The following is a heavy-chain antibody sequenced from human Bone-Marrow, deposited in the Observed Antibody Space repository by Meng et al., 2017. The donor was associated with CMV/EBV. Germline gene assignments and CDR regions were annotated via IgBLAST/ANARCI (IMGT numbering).Heavy chain of an antibody. CDR2: ISAYNGNT. D-gene: IGHD3-3*01. CDR3: ARDSTIFGVVDH. CDR1: GYTFTSYG. Sequence: ASVKVSCKASGYTFTSYGISWVRQAPGQGLEWMGWISAYNGNTNYAQKLQGRVTMTTDTSTSTAYMELRSLRSDDTAVYYCARDSTIFGVVDHWGQGPLVPVYS. J-gene: IGHJ5*02. V-gene: IGHV1-18*01.